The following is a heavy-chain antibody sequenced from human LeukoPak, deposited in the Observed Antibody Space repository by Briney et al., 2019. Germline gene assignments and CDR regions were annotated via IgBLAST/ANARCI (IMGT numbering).Heavy chain of an antibody. V-gene: IGHV1-3*04. CDR3: ARAPGSGSYSAFDY. D-gene: IGHD1-26*01. CDR2: INTGNGNT. J-gene: IGHJ4*02. Sequence: ASVKVSCKASGGTFSSYAISWVRQAPGQRLERMGWINTGNGNTKYSQRFQGRVTITRDASASTAYMDLSSLRSEDTAVYYCARAPGSGSYSAFDYWGQGTLVTVSS. CDR1: GGTFSSYA.